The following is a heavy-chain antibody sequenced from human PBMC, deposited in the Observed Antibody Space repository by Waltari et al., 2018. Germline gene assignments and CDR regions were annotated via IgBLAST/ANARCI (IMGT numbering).Heavy chain of an antibody. D-gene: IGHD1-20*01. V-gene: IGHV3-23*01. CDR3: AKPFYNWDDPLHS. CDR2: ITVSDDT. CDR1: GIIFNNFA. J-gene: IGHJ4*02. Sequence: EVQLLESGGGLVQPGGSLRLSCAASGIIFNNFAINWVRLAPGTGLGWVAAITVSDDTFYADSVMGRFTVSRDTSKNTVYLQMNGLRAEDTAIYYCAKPFYNWDDPLHSWGQGTLVAVSS.